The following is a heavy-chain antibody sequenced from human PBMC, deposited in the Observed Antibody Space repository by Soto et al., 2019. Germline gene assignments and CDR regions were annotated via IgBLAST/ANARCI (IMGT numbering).Heavy chain of an antibody. J-gene: IGHJ4*02. CDR2: IYYSGST. CDR3: VRNDGNSGSLIGY. V-gene: IGHV4-39*01. Sequence: SGTLSLTCTVSGGSISSSRYYWGGIRQPPGKGLEWIGSIYYSGSTYYNPSLKSRVTISVDTSKNQFSLKLSSVTAAETAVYYWVRNDGNSGSLIGYWGQXSLVTVSS. CDR1: GGSISSSRYY. D-gene: IGHD1-26*01.